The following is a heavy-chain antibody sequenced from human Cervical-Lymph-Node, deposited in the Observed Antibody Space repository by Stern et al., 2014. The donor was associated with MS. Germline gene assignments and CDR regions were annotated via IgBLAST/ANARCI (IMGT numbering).Heavy chain of an antibody. D-gene: IGHD2-15*01. CDR2: IHGGVSST. J-gene: IGHJ6*02. Sequence: EVQLVESGGGLLQPGGSLRLSCGASGFTFTTYWMHWVRQGPGQGLEWVSRIHGGVSSTSYTDSVRGRFTISRDNAKNTVYLQMTSLRAEDTAVYYCARSSGASGDAMDVWGQGTTVTVSS. CDR3: ARSSGASGDAMDV. CDR1: GFTFTTYW. V-gene: IGHV3-74*02.